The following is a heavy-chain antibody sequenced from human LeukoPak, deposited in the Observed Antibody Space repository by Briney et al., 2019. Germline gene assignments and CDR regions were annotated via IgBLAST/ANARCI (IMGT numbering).Heavy chain of an antibody. V-gene: IGHV3-21*01. J-gene: IGHJ6*02. CDR2: ISSSSSYI. Sequence: GGSLRLSCAASGFTFSSYSMNWVRQAPGKGLEWVSSISSSSSYIYYADSVKGRFTISRDNAKNSLYLQMNSLRAVDTAVYYCARMSTMVRGMPREMDVWGQGTTVTVSS. D-gene: IGHD3-10*01. CDR3: ARMSTMVRGMPREMDV. CDR1: GFTFSSYS.